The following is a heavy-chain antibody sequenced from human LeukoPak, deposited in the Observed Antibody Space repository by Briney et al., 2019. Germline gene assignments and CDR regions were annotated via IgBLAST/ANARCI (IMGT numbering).Heavy chain of an antibody. V-gene: IGHV1-69*13. CDR1: GGTFSSYA. CDR3: ARAKKPSGSYLNPLLLNYFDY. J-gene: IGHJ4*02. D-gene: IGHD1-26*01. CDR2: IIPIFGTA. Sequence: ASVKVSCKASGGTFSSYAISWVRQAPGQGLEWMGGIIPIFGTANYAQKFQGRVTITADESTSTAYMELSSLRSGDTAGYYCARAKKPSGSYLNPLLLNYFDYWGQGTLSPSPQ.